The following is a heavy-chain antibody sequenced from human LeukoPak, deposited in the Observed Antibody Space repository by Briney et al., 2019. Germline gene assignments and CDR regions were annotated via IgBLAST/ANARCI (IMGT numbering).Heavy chain of an antibody. Sequence: GGPLRLSCAAAGFTFSYYYMSWLRQAPGKVLEWVSYISSSGSTIYYAGSVKVRFTISRDNAKNSLYLQMNSLRAEDTAVYYCARVSRGYSYGREDYWGQGTLVTVSS. V-gene: IGHV3-11*01. D-gene: IGHD5-18*01. CDR3: ARVSRGYSYGREDY. J-gene: IGHJ4*02. CDR1: GFTFSYYY. CDR2: ISSSGSTI.